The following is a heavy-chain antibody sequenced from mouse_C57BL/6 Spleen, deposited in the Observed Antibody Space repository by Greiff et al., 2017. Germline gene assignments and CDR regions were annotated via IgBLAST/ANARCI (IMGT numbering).Heavy chain of an antibody. CDR3: ARPLTTVVATRAMDY. J-gene: IGHJ4*01. CDR1: GYAFSSYW. V-gene: IGHV1-80*01. D-gene: IGHD1-1*01. Sequence: VQLVESGAELVKPGASVKISCKASGYAFSSYWMNWVKQRPGKGLEWIGQIYPGDGDTNYNGKFKGKATLTADKSSSTAYMQLSSLTSEDSAVYFCARPLTTVVATRAMDYWGQGTSVTVSS. CDR2: IYPGDGDT.